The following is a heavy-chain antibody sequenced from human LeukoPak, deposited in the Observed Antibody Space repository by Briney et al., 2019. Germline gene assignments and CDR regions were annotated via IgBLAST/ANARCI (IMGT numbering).Heavy chain of an antibody. CDR2: IIPIFGTA. V-gene: IGHV1-69*13. CDR3: AEGAYSSSWLGQSLYYYGMDV. D-gene: IGHD6-13*01. CDR1: GGTFSSYA. Sequence: SVKVFCKASGGTFSSYAISWVRQAPGQGLEWMGGIIPIFGTANYAQKFQGRVTITADESTSTAYMELSSLRSEDTAVYYCAEGAYSSSWLGQSLYYYGMDVWGQGTTVTVSS. J-gene: IGHJ6*02.